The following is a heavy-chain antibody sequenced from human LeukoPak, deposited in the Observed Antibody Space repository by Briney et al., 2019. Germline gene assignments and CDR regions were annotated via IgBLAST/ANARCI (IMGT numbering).Heavy chain of an antibody. CDR2: ISGSGNRT. D-gene: IGHD2-15*01. CDR1: GFTFSSYA. CDR3: AKSLYCGGGSCYPSALGMDV. J-gene: IGHJ6*02. Sequence: GGSLRLSCAASGFTFSSYAMSWVRQAPGKGLEWVSSISGSGNRTYYADSVKGRFTISRDNSKNTLSLQMNSLRAEDTAVYYCAKSLYCGGGSCYPSALGMDVWGQGTTVTVSS. V-gene: IGHV3-23*01.